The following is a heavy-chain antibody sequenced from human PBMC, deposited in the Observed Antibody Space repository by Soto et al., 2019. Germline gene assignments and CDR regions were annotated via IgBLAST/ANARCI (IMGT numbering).Heavy chain of an antibody. V-gene: IGHV1-18*01. J-gene: IGHJ4*02. CDR2: ISAHNGNT. CDR1: GYAFTTYG. Sequence: QVHLVQSGAEVKKPGASVKVSCKGSGYAFTTYGITWVRQAPGQGLEWMGWISAHNGNTNYAQKLQGRVTMTRDTSTSTAYMELRSLRSDDTAVYYCGRGRYGDYWGQGALVTVSS. D-gene: IGHD1-1*01. CDR3: GRGRYGDY.